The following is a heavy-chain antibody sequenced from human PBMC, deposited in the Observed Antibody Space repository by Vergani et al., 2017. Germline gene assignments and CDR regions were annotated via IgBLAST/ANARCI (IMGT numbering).Heavy chain of an antibody. J-gene: IGHJ4*02. CDR3: ARDQKYYCDY. D-gene: IGHD6-6*01. V-gene: IGHV1-69*01. Sequence: VQLLESGGGLVQPGGSLRLSCAASGFTFSSYAISWVRQAPGQGLEWMGGIIPIFGTANYAQKFQGRVTITADESTSTAYMELSSLRSEDTAVYYCARDQKYYCDYWGQGTLVTVSS. CDR1: GFTFSSYA. CDR2: IIPIFGTA.